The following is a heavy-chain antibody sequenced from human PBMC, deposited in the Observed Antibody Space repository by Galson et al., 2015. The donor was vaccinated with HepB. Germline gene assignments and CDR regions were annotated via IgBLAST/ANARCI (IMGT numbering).Heavy chain of an antibody. D-gene: IGHD2-2*01. CDR3: AVVVATYYYYYMDV. Sequence: SVKVSCKASGYTFTSYDINWVRQATGQGLEWMGWMNPNSGNTGYAQKFQGRVTMTRNTSISTAYMELSSLRSEDTAVYYCAVVVATYYYYYMDVWGKGTTVTVSS. CDR1: GYTFTSYD. CDR2: MNPNSGNT. V-gene: IGHV1-8*01. J-gene: IGHJ6*03.